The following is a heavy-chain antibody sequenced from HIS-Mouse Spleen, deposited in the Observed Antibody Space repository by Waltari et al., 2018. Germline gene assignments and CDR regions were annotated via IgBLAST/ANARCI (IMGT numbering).Heavy chain of an antibody. CDR1: GFTFSSYG. D-gene: IGHD6-13*01. V-gene: IGHV3-33*06. CDR3: AKVGHSSSWYYFDY. J-gene: IGHJ4*02. CDR2: IWYDGSNK. Sequence: QVQLVESGGGVVQPGRSLRLSCAASGFTFSSYGMHWVRQAPGKGLEWVAVIWYDGSNKDYAHSVKGRFTISRDNSKNTLYLLMDSLGAEDTAVYYCAKVGHSSSWYYFDYWGQGTLVTVSS.